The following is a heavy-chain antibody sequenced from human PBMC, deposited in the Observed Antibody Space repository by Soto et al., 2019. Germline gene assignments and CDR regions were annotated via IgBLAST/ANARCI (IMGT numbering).Heavy chain of an antibody. CDR3: VRHSSTSVRAPLEY. Sequence: GESLKISCKGSGYTFTNYWIGWVRQMPGRGLEWMGITHPGHSETKYSPSFQGQVTISADRSTRTAYLHWGSLKASDAAMYFCVRHSSTSVRAPLEYWGQGTLVTSPQ. J-gene: IGHJ4*02. CDR2: THPGHSET. D-gene: IGHD2-2*01. V-gene: IGHV5-51*01. CDR1: GYTFTNYW.